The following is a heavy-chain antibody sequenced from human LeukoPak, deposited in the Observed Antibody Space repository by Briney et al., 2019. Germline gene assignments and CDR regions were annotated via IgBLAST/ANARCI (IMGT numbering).Heavy chain of an antibody. CDR2: INAGNGNT. CDR3: ASSEVVPAAQHINWFDP. Sequence: GASVKVSCKASGYTFTSYAMHWVRQAPGQRLEWMGWINAGNGNTKYSQKFQGRVTITRDTSASTAYMELSSLRSEDTAVYYCASSEVVPAAQHINWFDPWGQGTLVTVTS. V-gene: IGHV1-3*01. CDR1: GYTFTSYA. D-gene: IGHD2-2*01. J-gene: IGHJ5*02.